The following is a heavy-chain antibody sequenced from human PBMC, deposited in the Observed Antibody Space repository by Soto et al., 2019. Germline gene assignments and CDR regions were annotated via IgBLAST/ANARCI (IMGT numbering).Heavy chain of an antibody. Sequence: GGSQTLSCAGSCVPLMYYVMNWVRPAPGKGLEWVSSIDETTSYIYYPDSVKGRFTISRDSAKNSLYLQMNSLKVDDTAVYYCARARGRWNLLPPLHWGQGALVTVS. J-gene: IGHJ1*01. CDR1: CVPLMYYV. CDR2: IDETTSYI. CDR3: ARARGRWNLLPPLH. V-gene: IGHV3-21*01. D-gene: IGHD2-15*01.